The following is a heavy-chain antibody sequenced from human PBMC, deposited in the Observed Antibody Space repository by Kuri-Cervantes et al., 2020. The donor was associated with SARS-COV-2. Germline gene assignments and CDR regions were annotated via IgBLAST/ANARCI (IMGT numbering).Heavy chain of an antibody. V-gene: IGHV3-33*08. D-gene: IGHD3-3*01. Sequence: GGSLRLSCAASGFTFSSYSMNWVRQAPGKGLEWVAVIWYDGSNKYYADSVKGRFTISRDNSKNTLYLQMNSLRAEDTAVYYCAREPLNYDFWWVGGMDVWSQGALVTVSS. CDR1: GFTFSSYS. CDR2: IWYDGSNK. CDR3: AREPLNYDFWWVGGMDV. J-gene: IGHJ4*02.